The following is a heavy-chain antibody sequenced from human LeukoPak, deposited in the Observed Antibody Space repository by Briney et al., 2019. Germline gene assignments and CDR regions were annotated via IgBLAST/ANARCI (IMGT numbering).Heavy chain of an antibody. D-gene: IGHD3-22*01. CDR3: ARGHDSSGHRAAF. J-gene: IGHJ4*02. V-gene: IGHV1-69*04. CDR2: IIPIIGTG. CDR1: GDTFISHA. Sequence: SVKVSCKASGDTFISHAITWVRQAPGQGLEWMGRIIPIIGTGNYAQKFQGRVTITADKSTNTAYMELTSVTSEDTAVYYCARGHDSSGHRAAFWGQGTRVTVSS.